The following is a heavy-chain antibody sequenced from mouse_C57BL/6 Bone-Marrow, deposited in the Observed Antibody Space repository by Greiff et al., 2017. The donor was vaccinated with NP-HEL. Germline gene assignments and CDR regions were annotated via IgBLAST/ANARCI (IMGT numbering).Heavy chain of an antibody. D-gene: IGHD1-1*01. Sequence: EVMLVESGGGLVQPGGSLKLSCAAPGFTFSDYYMYWVRQTPEKRLEWVAYISNGGGSTYYPDTVKGRFTISRDNAKNTLYLQMSRLKSEDTAMYYCARSPTTEWYFDVWGTGTTVTVSS. J-gene: IGHJ1*03. CDR1: GFTFSDYY. V-gene: IGHV5-12*01. CDR2: ISNGGGST. CDR3: ARSPTTEWYFDV.